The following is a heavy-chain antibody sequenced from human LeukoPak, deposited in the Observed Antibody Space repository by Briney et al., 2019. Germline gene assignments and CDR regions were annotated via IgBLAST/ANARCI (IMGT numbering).Heavy chain of an antibody. CDR2: IYSGGST. V-gene: IGHV3-66*01. CDR3: AREGASPDYFDY. Sequence: GGSLRLSCAASGFTVSSNYMSWVRQAPGKGLEWVSVIYSGGSTYYADSVKGRFTISRDNSKNTLYLQMNSLRAEGTAVYYCAREGASPDYFDYWGQGTLVTVSS. CDR1: GFTVSSNY. J-gene: IGHJ4*02. D-gene: IGHD1-26*01.